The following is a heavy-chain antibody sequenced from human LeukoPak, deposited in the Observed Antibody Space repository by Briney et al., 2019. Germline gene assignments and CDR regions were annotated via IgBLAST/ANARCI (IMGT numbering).Heavy chain of an antibody. D-gene: IGHD5-24*01. CDR3: TSLGDGCNYIDI. Sequence: GGSLRLSCAASGFTFSGSAMHWVRQASGKGLEWVGRIRSKANSYATAYAASVKGRFTISRDDSNNTRDLTMNSLKNEDTAVYYCTSLGDGCNYIDIWGQGTMVTVSS. V-gene: IGHV3-73*01. CDR2: IRSKANSYAT. CDR1: GFTFSGSA. J-gene: IGHJ3*02.